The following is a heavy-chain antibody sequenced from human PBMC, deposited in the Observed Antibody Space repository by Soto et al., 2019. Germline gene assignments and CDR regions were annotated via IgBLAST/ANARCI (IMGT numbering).Heavy chain of an antibody. CDR2: IYSGGST. D-gene: IGHD1-1*01. J-gene: IGHJ4*02. V-gene: IGHV3-66*01. Sequence: EVQLVESGGGLVQPGGSLRLSCAASGFTVSSNYMSWVRQAPGKGLEWVSVIYSGGSTYYADSVKGRFTISRDNSKNTLYLQMNSLRAEDTAVYYCARDLTWNLHYDYWGQGTLVTVSS. CDR3: ARDLTWNLHYDY. CDR1: GFTVSSNY.